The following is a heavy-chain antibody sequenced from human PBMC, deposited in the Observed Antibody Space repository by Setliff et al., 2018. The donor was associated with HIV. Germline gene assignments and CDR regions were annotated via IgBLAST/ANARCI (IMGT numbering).Heavy chain of an antibody. CDR3: VLGGLSSGWGVN. D-gene: IGHD6-19*01. CDR2: ISYDSSDT. Sequence: PGGSLRLSCAASGFTFSSAWMTWVRQAPGKGLEWVSSISYDSSDTFYSGSVKGRFTISRDNSRNTLYLQMNSLRTEDTAVYYCVLGGLSSGWGVNWGQGTLVTVSS. J-gene: IGHJ4*02. V-gene: IGHV3-21*04. CDR1: GFTFSSAW.